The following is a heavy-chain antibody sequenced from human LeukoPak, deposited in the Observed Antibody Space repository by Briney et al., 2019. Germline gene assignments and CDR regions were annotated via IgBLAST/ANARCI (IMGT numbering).Heavy chain of an antibody. CDR2: IYYSGST. Sequence: SETLSLTCTVSGGSISSHYWSWIRQPPGKGLEWIGYIYYSGSTNYNPSLKSRVTISVDTSKSQFSLKLSSVTAADTAVYYCAIALQPRYFDYWGQGTLVTVSS. CDR1: GGSISSHY. J-gene: IGHJ4*02. CDR3: AIALQPRYFDY. V-gene: IGHV4-59*11. D-gene: IGHD5-18*01.